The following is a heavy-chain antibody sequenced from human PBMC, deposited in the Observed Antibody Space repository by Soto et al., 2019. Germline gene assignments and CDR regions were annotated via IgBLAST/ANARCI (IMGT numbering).Heavy chain of an antibody. V-gene: IGHV3-30*18. D-gene: IGHD1-26*01. CDR2: ISYDGSQK. CDR1: GVLFDNYG. Sequence: SLSLYCEGYGVLFDNYGELGGRRTTGKGLEWVAFISYDGSQKYYAASVKGRFTLARDNSKNTLYLQMNSLRDEDTAVYNCAKDRSAKARSGSLSSWGQGPLGTLSS. CDR3: AKDRSAKARSGSLSS. J-gene: IGHJ5*02.